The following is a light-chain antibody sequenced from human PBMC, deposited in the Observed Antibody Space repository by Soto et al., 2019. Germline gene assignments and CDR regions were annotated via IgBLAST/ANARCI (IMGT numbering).Light chain of an antibody. Sequence: QAVVTQPPSVSGAPGQRVTISCTGSSSNFGAGNDVQWYQQLPGTAPKLLIFGNNNRPSGVPDRFSGSKSGTSASLAISGLQAEDEADYYCQSYDSSLRGYVFGTGTQLTVL. V-gene: IGLV1-40*01. J-gene: IGLJ7*01. CDR1: SSNFGAGND. CDR3: QSYDSSLRGYV. CDR2: GNN.